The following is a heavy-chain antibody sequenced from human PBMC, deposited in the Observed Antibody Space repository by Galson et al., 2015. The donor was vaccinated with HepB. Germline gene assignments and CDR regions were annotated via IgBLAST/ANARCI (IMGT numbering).Heavy chain of an antibody. CDR3: ARSWNRVLDY. J-gene: IGHJ4*02. CDR2: ITSTGDKT. Sequence: SLRLSCAVSEFIFSNYAMHWVRQAPGKGLEYVSGITSTGDKTYYADFVKGRFTTTRDNAKNTVTLQMNSLGADDTAVYFCARSWNRVLDYWGQGTMVTVSS. D-gene: IGHD1/OR15-1a*01. V-gene: IGHV3-64*04. CDR1: EFIFSNYA.